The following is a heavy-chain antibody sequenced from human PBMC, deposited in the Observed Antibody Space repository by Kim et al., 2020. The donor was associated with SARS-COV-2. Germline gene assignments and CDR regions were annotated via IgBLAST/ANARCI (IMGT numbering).Heavy chain of an antibody. V-gene: IGHV1-2*02. CDR1: GYTFTDYY. Sequence: ASVKVSCKASGYTFTDYYIHWVRQAPGQGLEWMGWINSNSGGTNYAQNFQGRVTMTSDTSITTAYMELSSLRSDDTAIYYCARGPAHCGGDCYYAYWGQGTLVIVSS. D-gene: IGHD2-21*01. CDR3: ARGPAHCGGDCYYAY. J-gene: IGHJ4*02. CDR2: INSNSGGT.